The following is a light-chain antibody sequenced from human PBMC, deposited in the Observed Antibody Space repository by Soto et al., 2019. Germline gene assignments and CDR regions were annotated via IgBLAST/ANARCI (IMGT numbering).Light chain of an antibody. CDR3: SSYTSSSTSV. CDR1: SSDVGGYNY. Sequence: QSVLTQPASVARSPGQSITISCTGTSSDVGGYNYVSWYQHHPGKAPKLMIYEVSSRPSGVSNRFSGSKSGNTASLIISGLQAEDEPDYYCSSYTSSSTSVFGTGTKLTVL. J-gene: IGLJ1*01. CDR2: EVS. V-gene: IGLV2-14*01.